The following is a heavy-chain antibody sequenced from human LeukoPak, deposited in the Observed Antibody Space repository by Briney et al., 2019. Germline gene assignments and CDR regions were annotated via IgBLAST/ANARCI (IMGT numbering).Heavy chain of an antibody. V-gene: IGHV4-59*01. CDR2: IYYSGST. J-gene: IGHJ5*02. CDR3: ARVVCSGGSCYGSWFDP. Sequence: PSETLSLTCTVSGGSISSYYWTWIRQPPGKGLEWIGYIYYSGSTNYNPSLKSRVTISVDTSKNQFSLKLTSVTAADTAVYYCARVVCSGGSCYGSWFDPWGQGTLVTVSS. CDR1: GGSISSYY. D-gene: IGHD2-15*01.